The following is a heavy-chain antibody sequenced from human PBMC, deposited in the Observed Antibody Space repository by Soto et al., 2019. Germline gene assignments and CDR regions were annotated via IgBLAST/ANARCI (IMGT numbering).Heavy chain of an antibody. J-gene: IGHJ4*02. CDR1: GGSISSGGYY. D-gene: IGHD6-6*01. CDR3: AREQHRIAARQI. CDR2: IYYSGST. V-gene: IGHV4-31*03. Sequence: SETLSLTCTVSGGSISSGGYYWSWIRQHPGKGLEWIGYIYYSGSTYYNPSLKSRVTISVDTSKNQFSLKLSSVTAADTAVYYCAREQHRIAARQIWGQGTLVTSPQ.